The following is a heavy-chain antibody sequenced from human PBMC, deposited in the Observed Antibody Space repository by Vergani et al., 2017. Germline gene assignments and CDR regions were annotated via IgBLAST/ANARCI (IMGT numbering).Heavy chain of an antibody. CDR1: GYSISSGYY. J-gene: IGHJ4*02. Sequence: QVQLQESGPGLVKPSETLSLTCAVSGYSISSGYYWGWIRPPPGKWLEWIGSIYHSGSTYYNPSLKSRVTISVDTSKNQFSLKLSSVTAADTAVDYCAKGIAAAGLGYWGQGTLVTVSS. V-gene: IGHV4-38-2*01. D-gene: IGHD6-13*01. CDR3: AKGIAAAGLGY. CDR2: IYHSGST.